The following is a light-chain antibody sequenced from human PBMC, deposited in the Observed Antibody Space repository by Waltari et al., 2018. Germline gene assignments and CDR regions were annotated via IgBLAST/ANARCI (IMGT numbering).Light chain of an antibody. V-gene: IGKV3-15*01. CDR1: QSVSSN. J-gene: IGKJ1*01. CDR3: QQYNNWLVA. Sequence: EIVMTQSPATLSVSPGERATLSCRASQSVSSNLAWYQQKPGQAPRLLLYGASTRATGIPARFSGSGSGTEFTLTISSLQSEDFAVYYCQQYNNWLVAFGQGTKVEIK. CDR2: GAS.